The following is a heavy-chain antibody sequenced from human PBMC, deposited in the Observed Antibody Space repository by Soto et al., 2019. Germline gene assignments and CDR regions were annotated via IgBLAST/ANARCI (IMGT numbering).Heavy chain of an antibody. J-gene: IGHJ4*02. CDR3: AASESYHKAAY. D-gene: IGHD3-10*01. V-gene: IGHV3-72*01. CDR2: SRDKAQGYST. CDR1: GFTLSDHY. Sequence: PGGSLRLSCAGSGFTLSDHYIDWVRQAPGKGLEWVGRSRDKAQGYSTAYAASVKGRFTTSRDESKNSVYLQMNSLRADDAAVYYCAASESYHKAAYWGQGTLVTVSS.